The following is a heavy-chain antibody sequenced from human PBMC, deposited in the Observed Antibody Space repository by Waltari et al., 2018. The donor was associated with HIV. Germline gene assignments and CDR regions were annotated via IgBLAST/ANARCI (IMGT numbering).Heavy chain of an antibody. CDR3: ARHALRVGAAYWNFDL. Sequence: QLQLQESGPGLVKPSETLYLTCTVSGGSVSSSSYFWGWIRQPPGKGLVGGEDLFHWESEVQPVSQEPSHLSVDTSKNQFSLKVASGPAADTAVYYCARHALRVGAAYWNFDLWGRGTLVTVSS. V-gene: IGHV4-39*01. CDR2: LFHWES. J-gene: IGHJ2*01. D-gene: IGHD1-26*01. CDR1: GGSVSSSSYF.